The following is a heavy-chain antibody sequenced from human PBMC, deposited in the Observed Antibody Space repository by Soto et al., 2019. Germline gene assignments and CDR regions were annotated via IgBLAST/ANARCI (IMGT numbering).Heavy chain of an antibody. V-gene: IGHV3-30*18. CDR3: ANAQGTSRQWLIGPFAY. Sequence: QVQLVESGGGVVQPGRSLRVSCAASGFTFSIYAMHWVRQAPGTGLEWVAVISYDGTKTYYADSVKGRFTISRDNSTNTVYLQMNSVGDEDTAGYNGANAQGTSRQWLIGPFAYWGPGTWVTVS. J-gene: IGHJ4*02. CDR2: ISYDGTKT. D-gene: IGHD6-19*01. CDR1: GFTFSIYA.